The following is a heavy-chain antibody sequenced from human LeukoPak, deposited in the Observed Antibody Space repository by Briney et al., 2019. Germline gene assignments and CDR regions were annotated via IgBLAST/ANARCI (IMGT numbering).Heavy chain of an antibody. J-gene: IGHJ4*02. CDR2: IVVGSGNT. Sequence: AASVKVSCKASGFTFTSSAMQWVRQARGQRLEWIGWIVVGSGNTNYAQKFQERVTITRDMSTSTAYMELSSLRSEDTAVYYCADINWNDGATFDYWGQGTLVTVSS. V-gene: IGHV1-58*02. CDR3: ADINWNDGATFDY. D-gene: IGHD1-20*01. CDR1: GFTFTSSA.